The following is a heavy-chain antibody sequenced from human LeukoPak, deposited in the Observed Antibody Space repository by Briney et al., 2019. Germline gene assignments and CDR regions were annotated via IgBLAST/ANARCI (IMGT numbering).Heavy chain of an antibody. D-gene: IGHD3-9*01. Sequence: SVKVSCEASGGTFSSYAISWVRQAPGQGLEWMGRIIPILGIANYAQKFQGRVTITADKSTSTAYMELSSLRSEDTAVYYCARAPTVYLAWFDPWGQGTLVTVSS. CDR2: IIPILGIA. J-gene: IGHJ5*02. CDR3: ARAPTVYLAWFDP. V-gene: IGHV1-69*04. CDR1: GGTFSSYA.